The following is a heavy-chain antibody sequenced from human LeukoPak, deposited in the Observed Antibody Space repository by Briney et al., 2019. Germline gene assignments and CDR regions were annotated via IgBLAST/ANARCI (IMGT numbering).Heavy chain of an antibody. CDR1: GFTFSSAW. CDR2: IKSKYSGETA. V-gene: IGHV3-15*07. CDR3: ATGYAATWHDGY. Sequence: GGSLRLSCAASGFTFSSAWMKWVRQAPGKGLEWVGRIKSKYSGETANYAAPVKGRFTISRDDSKNVLYLQMNSLRVEDTAVYYCATGYAATWHDGYWGQGTLVTVSS. J-gene: IGHJ4*02. D-gene: IGHD2-2*01.